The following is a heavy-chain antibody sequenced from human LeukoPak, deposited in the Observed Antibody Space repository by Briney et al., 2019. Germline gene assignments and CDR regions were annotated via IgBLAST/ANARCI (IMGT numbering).Heavy chain of an antibody. Sequence: GPSLRLSWPASGLTFSIYSMNCAHHAPGKGLEWVSYSSSSSSTIYYADSVKDRFTISRDNAKNSLYRQMNILRDEDTAVYYCVRRYYDISPWGQGTVVSVSS. CDR3: VRRYYDISP. D-gene: IGHD3-9*01. CDR1: GLTFSIYS. J-gene: IGHJ5*02. V-gene: IGHV3-48*02. CDR2: SSSSSSTI.